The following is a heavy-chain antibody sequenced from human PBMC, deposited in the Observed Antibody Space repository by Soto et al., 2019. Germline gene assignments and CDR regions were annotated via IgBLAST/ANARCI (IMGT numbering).Heavy chain of an antibody. CDR1: GFTFSCSV. Sequence: PGGSLRLSCAASGFTFSCSVIHWVRQASGKGLEWVGRIRTKTNNYATACAASVKGRFTISRDDSKNMAYLQMNSLKTEDTAVYYCTAMAGIDYWGQGTLVTVSS. CDR3: TAMAGIDY. CDR2: IRTKTNNYAT. V-gene: IGHV3-73*01. J-gene: IGHJ4*02. D-gene: IGHD6-19*01.